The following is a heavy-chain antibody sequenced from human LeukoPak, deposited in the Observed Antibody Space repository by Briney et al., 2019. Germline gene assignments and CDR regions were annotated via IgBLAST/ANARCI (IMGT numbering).Heavy chain of an antibody. CDR3: ARVSFKGNYYYMDV. Sequence: SQTLSLTXTVSGGSISSGDYYWSWIRQPPGKGLEWIGYIYYSGSTYYNPSLKSRVTISLDTSKNQFSLKLSSVTAADTAVYYCARVSFKGNYYYMDVWGKGTTVTVSS. V-gene: IGHV4-30-4*08. CDR2: IYYSGST. J-gene: IGHJ6*03. D-gene: IGHD3-10*01. CDR1: GGSISSGDYY.